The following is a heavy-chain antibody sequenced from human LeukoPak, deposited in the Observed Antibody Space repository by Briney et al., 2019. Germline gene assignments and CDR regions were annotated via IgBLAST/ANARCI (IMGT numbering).Heavy chain of an antibody. CDR3: AKDRGSVAVAGIDY. CDR2: ASGRGTYT. CDR1: GFTFTSYG. D-gene: IGHD6-19*01. J-gene: IGHJ4*02. Sequence: GGSLRLSCVASGFTFTSYGMNWVRQAPGKGLEWVSSASGRGTYTYYADSVKGRFTISRDNSMNTLSLQMNSLRADDTAVYYCAKDRGSVAVAGIDYWGQGTLVTVSS. V-gene: IGHV3-23*01.